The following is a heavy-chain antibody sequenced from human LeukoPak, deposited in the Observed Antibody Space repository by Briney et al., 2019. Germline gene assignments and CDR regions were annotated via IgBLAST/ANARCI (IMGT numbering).Heavy chain of an antibody. J-gene: IGHJ4*02. CDR1: GFAFSSYA. CDR3: AKDLHYCSGGSCYSEGYFDY. D-gene: IGHD2-15*01. V-gene: IGHV3-23*01. CDR2: ISGSGGST. Sequence: GGSLRLSCSASGFAFSSYAMSWVRQAPGKGLEWVSAISGSGGSTYYADSVKGRFTISRDNSKNTLYLQMNSLRAEDTAAYYCAKDLHYCSGGSCYSEGYFDYWGQGTLVTVSS.